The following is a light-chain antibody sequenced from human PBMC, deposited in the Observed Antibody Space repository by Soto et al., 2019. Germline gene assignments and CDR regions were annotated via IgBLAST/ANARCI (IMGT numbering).Light chain of an antibody. CDR3: QSYDSSLRGSV. V-gene: IGLV1-40*01. J-gene: IGLJ1*01. CDR2: ANS. CDR1: SSNIGAGYD. Sequence: QSALTQPPSVSGAPGQRVTISCTGSSSNIGAGYDVHWYQHLPGTAPKLLIYANSDRPSGVPDRFSGSRSGTSASLAVSGLQDEDEADYYCQSYDSSLRGSVFGTGKKVTV.